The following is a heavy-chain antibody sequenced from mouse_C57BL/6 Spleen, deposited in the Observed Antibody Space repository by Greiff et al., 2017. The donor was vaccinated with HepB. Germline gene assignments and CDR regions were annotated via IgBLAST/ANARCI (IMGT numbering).Heavy chain of an antibody. CDR2: IDPSDSYT. J-gene: IGHJ2*01. Sequence: QVQPKQPGAELVMPGASVKLSCKASGYTFTSYWMHWVKQRPGQGLEWIGEIDPSDSYTNYNQKFKGKSTLTVDKSSSTAYMQLSSLTSEDSAVYYCARGDGYYVVDYWGQGTTLTVSS. CDR3: ARGDGYYVVDY. CDR1: GYTFTSYW. V-gene: IGHV1-69*01. D-gene: IGHD2-3*01.